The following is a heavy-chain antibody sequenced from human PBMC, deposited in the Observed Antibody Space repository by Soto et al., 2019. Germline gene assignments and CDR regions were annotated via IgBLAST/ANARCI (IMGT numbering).Heavy chain of an antibody. Sequence: SETLSLTCTVSGGSISSYYWSWIRQPPGKGLEWIGYIYYSGSTNYNPSLKSRVTISVDTSKNQFSLKLSSVTAADTAVYYCARCGHEEQQLVDYWGQGTLVTVSS. V-gene: IGHV4-59*08. D-gene: IGHD6-13*01. J-gene: IGHJ4*02. CDR2: IYYSGST. CDR3: ARCGHEEQQLVDY. CDR1: GGSISSYY.